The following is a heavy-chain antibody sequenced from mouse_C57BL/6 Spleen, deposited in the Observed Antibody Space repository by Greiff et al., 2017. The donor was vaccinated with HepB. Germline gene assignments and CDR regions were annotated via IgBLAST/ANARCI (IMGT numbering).Heavy chain of an antibody. Sequence: QVQLKESGAELVKPGASVKMSCKASGYTFTSYWITWVKQRPGQGLEWIGDIYPGSGSTNYNEKFKSKATLTVDTSSSTAYMQLSSLTSEDSAVYYCARRDDYDDFDYWGQGTTLTVSS. CDR2: IYPGSGST. CDR3: ARRDDYDDFDY. J-gene: IGHJ2*01. CDR1: GYTFTSYW. V-gene: IGHV1-55*01. D-gene: IGHD2-4*01.